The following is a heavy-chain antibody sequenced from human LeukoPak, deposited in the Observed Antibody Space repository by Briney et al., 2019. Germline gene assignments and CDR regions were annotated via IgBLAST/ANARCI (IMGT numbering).Heavy chain of an antibody. CDR2: ISYDGSNK. CDR1: GFTFSSYG. CDR3: AKANDIFRYFDY. Sequence: GGSLRLSCAASGFTFSSYGMHWVRQAPGKGLEWVAVISYDGSNKYYADSVKGRFTISRDNSKNTLYLQMNSLRAEDTAVYYCAKANDIFRYFDYWGQGTLVTVSS. D-gene: IGHD3-9*01. J-gene: IGHJ4*02. V-gene: IGHV3-30*18.